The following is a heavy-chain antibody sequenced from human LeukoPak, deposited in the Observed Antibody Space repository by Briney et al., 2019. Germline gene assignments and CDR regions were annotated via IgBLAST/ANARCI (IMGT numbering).Heavy chain of an antibody. CDR2: ISAYNGNT. D-gene: IGHD6-13*01. Sequence: ASVNVSCKASGYTFTSYGISWVRQAPGQGLEWMGWISAYNGNTNYAQKLQGRVTMTTDTSTSTAYMELRSLRSDDTAVYYCARDESGPSSWYPLEGYRYWGQGTLVTVSS. J-gene: IGHJ4*02. CDR3: ARDESGPSSWYPLEGYRY. CDR1: GYTFTSYG. V-gene: IGHV1-18*01.